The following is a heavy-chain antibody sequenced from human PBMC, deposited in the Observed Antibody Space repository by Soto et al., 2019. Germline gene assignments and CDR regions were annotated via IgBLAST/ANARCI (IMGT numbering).Heavy chain of an antibody. D-gene: IGHD1-26*01. CDR3: ARRYGGNFDY. V-gene: IGHV4-59*01. CDR1: GGSINSYY. CDR2: IYYSGST. Sequence: SETLSLTCTVSGGSINSYYWSWIRQPPGKGLEWIGYIYYSGSTNYNPSLKSRVTISVDTSKNQFSLKLRSVTGADTAVYYCARRYGGNFDYWGQGTLATVSS. J-gene: IGHJ4*02.